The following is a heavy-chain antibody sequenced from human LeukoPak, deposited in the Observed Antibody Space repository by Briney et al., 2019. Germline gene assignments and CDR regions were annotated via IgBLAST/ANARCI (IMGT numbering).Heavy chain of an antibody. D-gene: IGHD3-3*01. J-gene: IGHJ4*02. CDR1: GFTFSTYA. CDR3: AKAYFGVVIVFGY. Sequence: TGGSLRLSCAASGFTFSTYAMSWVRQAPGKGLEWVSAFSGSGGSTYYAESVKGRFTISRDNSKNTLYLQMNSLRAEDTAVYYCAKAYFGVVIVFGYWGQGTLVTVSS. CDR2: FSGSGGST. V-gene: IGHV3-23*01.